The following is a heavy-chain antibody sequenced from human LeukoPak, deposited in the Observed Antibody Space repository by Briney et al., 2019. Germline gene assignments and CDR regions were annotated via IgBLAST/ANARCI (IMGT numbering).Heavy chain of an antibody. Sequence: GGSLRLSCAASGFTFSSYGMHWVRQAPGKGLEWVAVISYDGSNKYYADSVKGRFTISRDNSKNTLYLQMNSLRAEDTAVYYCAKGPFETTQGYWGQGTLVTVSS. CDR1: GFTFSSYG. J-gene: IGHJ4*02. CDR3: AKGPFETTQGY. D-gene: IGHD4-17*01. V-gene: IGHV3-30*18. CDR2: ISYDGSNK.